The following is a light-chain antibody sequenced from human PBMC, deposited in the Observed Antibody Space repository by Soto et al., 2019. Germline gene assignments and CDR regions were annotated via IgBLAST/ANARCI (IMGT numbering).Light chain of an antibody. CDR1: QSLTTS. V-gene: IGKV3-20*01. Sequence: VFPQSPGNRRWSPSKGPTLACRASQSLTTSLVWYQQKPGQAPRLVIYDASNRATGIPDRFSGSGSGTDFTLTISRLEPEDFAVYYCQQYCSSPIAFGQGTRVEIK. CDR2: DAS. CDR3: QQYCSSPIA. J-gene: IGKJ5*01.